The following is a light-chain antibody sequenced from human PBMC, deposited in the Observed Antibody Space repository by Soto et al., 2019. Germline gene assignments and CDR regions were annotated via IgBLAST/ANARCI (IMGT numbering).Light chain of an antibody. Sequence: DIPMTQSPSSVSASIGDRVTMSCRASQSIYQWLVWYQQKPGKAPKLLIYAASSLQSGVPSRFSGSGYGTDFTHTISSLQSEDSAAYYCQQADSFPPTFGGGTKVEI. CDR2: AAS. CDR1: QSIYQW. J-gene: IGKJ4*01. V-gene: IGKV1-12*01. CDR3: QQADSFPPT.